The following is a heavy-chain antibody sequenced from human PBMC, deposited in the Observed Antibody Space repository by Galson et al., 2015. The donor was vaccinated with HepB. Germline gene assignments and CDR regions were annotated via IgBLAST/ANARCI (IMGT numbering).Heavy chain of an antibody. J-gene: IGHJ4*02. Sequence: LSLTCAVSGGSISSGGYSWSWIRQPPGKGLEWIGYIYYSGSTYYNPSLKSRVTISVDASKNQFSLKLSSVTAADTAVYYCAIYDSSGYGGIWGQGTLVTVSS. D-gene: IGHD3-22*01. CDR1: GGSISSGGYS. CDR3: AIYDSSGYGGI. V-gene: IGHV4-30-4*07. CDR2: IYYSGST.